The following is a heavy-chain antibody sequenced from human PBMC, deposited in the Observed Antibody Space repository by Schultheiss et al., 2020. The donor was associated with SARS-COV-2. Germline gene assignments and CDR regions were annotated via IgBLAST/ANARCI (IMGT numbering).Heavy chain of an antibody. V-gene: IGHV4-34*09. CDR1: GGSFSGYY. CDR3: AREDRSSSGNNWFDP. D-gene: IGHD6-13*01. Sequence: LRLSCAVYGGSFSGYYWSWIRQPPGKGLEWIGYIYYSGSTYYNPSLKSRVTISVDTSKNQFSLKLSSVTAADTAVYYCAREDRSSSGNNWFDPWGQGTRVTVSS. J-gene: IGHJ5*02. CDR2: IYYSGST.